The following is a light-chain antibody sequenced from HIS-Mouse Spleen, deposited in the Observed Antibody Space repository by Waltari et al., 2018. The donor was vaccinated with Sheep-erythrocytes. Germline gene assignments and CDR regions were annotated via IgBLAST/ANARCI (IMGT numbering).Light chain of an antibody. CDR3: QQYDNLPYT. Sequence: DIQMTQSPSSVSASVGDRVTITGRASQGISSWLAWYQQKRGKAPKLLIYAASSLQSGVPARFSGSGSGTDFTLTISSLQPEDIATYYCQQYDNLPYTFGQGTKLEIK. CDR1: QGISSW. J-gene: IGKJ2*01. CDR2: AAS. V-gene: IGKV1-12*01.